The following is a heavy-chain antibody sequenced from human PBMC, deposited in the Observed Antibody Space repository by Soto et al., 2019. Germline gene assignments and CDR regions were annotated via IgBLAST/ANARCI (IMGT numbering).Heavy chain of an antibody. J-gene: IGHJ6*02. CDR2: IYHSEST. Sequence: SETLSLTCTVSGGSISSGGYYWSWVRQPPGKGLEWIGYIYHSESTNYNPSLRSRVTISIDTSKNQLSLELTPVTAADTAVYYCGRNDFYCVDLWGQGTTVTVSS. V-gene: IGHV4-31*03. D-gene: IGHD2-21*01. CDR3: GRNDFYCVDL. CDR1: GGSISSGGYY.